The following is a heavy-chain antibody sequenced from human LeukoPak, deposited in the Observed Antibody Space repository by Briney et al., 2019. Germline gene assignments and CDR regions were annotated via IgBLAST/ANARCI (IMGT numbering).Heavy chain of an antibody. V-gene: IGHV3-7*01. J-gene: IGHJ4*02. Sequence: GGSLRLSCTASGFTFSSYWMSWVRQAPGKGLEWVATIKQDGSEKFYVDSVKGRFTISRDNAKNSLYLQVESLRAEDTAVYYCAGFRTSGWYLDYWGQGTLLTLSS. D-gene: IGHD6-19*01. CDR3: AGFRTSGWYLDY. CDR2: IKQDGSEK. CDR1: GFTFSSYW.